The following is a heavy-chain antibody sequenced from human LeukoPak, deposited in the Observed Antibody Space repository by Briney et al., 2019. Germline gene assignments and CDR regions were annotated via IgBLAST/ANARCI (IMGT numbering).Heavy chain of an antibody. CDR1: GGSVSSSDSY. V-gene: IGHV4-39*02. CDR2: IDSSGSP. Sequence: KPSETLSLTCTVSGGSVSSSDSYWGWIRQPPGKGLEWFGNIDSSGSPHYTPVLKSRVTISVDTSKSHFSLQLSSVTAADTAVYYCARLIDYGGYYFYYYMDVWGKGTTVTVSS. CDR3: ARLIDYGGYYFYYYMDV. J-gene: IGHJ6*03. D-gene: IGHD4-17*01.